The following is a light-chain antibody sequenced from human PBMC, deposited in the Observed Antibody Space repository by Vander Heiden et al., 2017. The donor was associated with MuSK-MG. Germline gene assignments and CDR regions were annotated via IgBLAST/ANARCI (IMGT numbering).Light chain of an antibody. CDR2: STS. CDR1: QGIRNY. V-gene: IGKV1-9*01. CDR3: LRLSNYRAS. Sequence: DIPLTQSPSFLSASVGDTVTITCRARQGIRNYLAWYQQKPGKAPNLLIYSTSTLQNGVPSRFSGSESGTEFTLTINGLQPEDFATYYCLRLSNYRASF. J-gene: IGKJ2*03.